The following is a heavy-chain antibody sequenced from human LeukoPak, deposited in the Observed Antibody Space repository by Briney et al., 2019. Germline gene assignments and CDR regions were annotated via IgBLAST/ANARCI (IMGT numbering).Heavy chain of an antibody. J-gene: IGHJ4*02. V-gene: IGHV1-2*02. CDR3: ATTDSSSWYLDY. CDR2: INPNSGGT. D-gene: IGHD6-13*01. CDR1: GYTFTGYY. Sequence: ASVKVSCKASGYTFTGYYMHWVRQAPGQGPEWMGWINPNSGGTNYAQKFQGRVTMTRDTSISTAYMELSRLRSDDTAVYYCATTDSSSWYLDYWGQGTLVTVSS.